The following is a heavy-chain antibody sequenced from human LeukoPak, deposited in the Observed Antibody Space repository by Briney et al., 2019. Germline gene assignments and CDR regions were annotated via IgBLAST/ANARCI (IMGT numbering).Heavy chain of an antibody. CDR1: GGSISSSSYY. CDR2: INHSGST. V-gene: IGHV4-39*07. CDR3: ARATYSGSYGYWFDP. D-gene: IGHD1-26*01. J-gene: IGHJ5*02. Sequence: SETLSLTCTVSGGSISSSSYYWGWIRQPPGKGLEWIGEINHSGSTNYSPSLKSRVTISVDTSKNQFSLKLSSVTAADTAVYYCARATYSGSYGYWFDPWGQGTLVTVSS.